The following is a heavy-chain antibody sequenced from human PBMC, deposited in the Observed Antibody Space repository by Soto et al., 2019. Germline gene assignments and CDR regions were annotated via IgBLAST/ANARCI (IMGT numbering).Heavy chain of an antibody. V-gene: IGHV3-21*01. CDR3: ARNLDQLPPYYYYYYMDV. D-gene: IGHD2-2*01. CDR2: ISSSSSYI. J-gene: IGHJ6*03. CDR1: GFTFSSYS. Sequence: EVQLVESGGGLVKPGGSLRLSCAASGFTFSSYSMNWVRQAPGKGLEWVSSISSSSSYIYYADSVKGRFTISRDNAKNSLYLQMNSLRAEDTAVYYCARNLDQLPPYYYYYYMDVWGKGTTVTVSS.